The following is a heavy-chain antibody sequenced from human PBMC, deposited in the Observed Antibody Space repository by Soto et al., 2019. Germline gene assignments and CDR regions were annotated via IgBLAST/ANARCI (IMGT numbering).Heavy chain of an antibody. CDR2: IIPIFGTA. CDR1: GGTFSSYA. Sequence: GASVKVSCKASGGTFSSYAISWVRQAPGQGLEWMGGIIPIFGTANYAQKFQGRVTITADKSTSTAYMELSSLRSEDTAVYYCARVQELKLRGHDAIDIWGQRTMGAGS. J-gene: IGHJ3*02. V-gene: IGHV1-69*06. D-gene: IGHD1-7*01. CDR3: ARVQELKLRGHDAIDI.